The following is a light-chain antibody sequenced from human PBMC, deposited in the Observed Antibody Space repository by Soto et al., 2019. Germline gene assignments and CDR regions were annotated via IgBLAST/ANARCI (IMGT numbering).Light chain of an antibody. CDR2: GAS. J-gene: IGKJ5*01. Sequence: EIVLTQSPGTLSLSPGERATLSCRASQSVSSSYLAWYQHKPGQAPRLLIYGASSRATGIPDRFSGSGSGTDFTLTVSRLEPEDFAVYYCQQRGDWPPGATFGQGTRLEIK. V-gene: IGKV3-20*01. CDR1: QSVSSSY. CDR3: QQRGDWPPGAT.